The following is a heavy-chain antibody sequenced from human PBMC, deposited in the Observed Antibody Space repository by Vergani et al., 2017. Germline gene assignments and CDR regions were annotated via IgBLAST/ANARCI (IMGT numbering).Heavy chain of an antibody. J-gene: IGHJ5*02. CDR3: ARGVVRGVIRRQNWFDP. Sequence: QVQLQQWGAGLLKPSETLSLTCAVYGGSFSGYYWSWIRQPPGKGLEWIGEINHSGSTNYNPSLKSRVTISVDTSKNLFSLKLSSVTAADTAVYYCARGVVRGVIRRQNWFDPWGQGTLVTVSS. D-gene: IGHD3-10*01. CDR2: INHSGST. V-gene: IGHV4-34*01. CDR1: GGSFSGYY.